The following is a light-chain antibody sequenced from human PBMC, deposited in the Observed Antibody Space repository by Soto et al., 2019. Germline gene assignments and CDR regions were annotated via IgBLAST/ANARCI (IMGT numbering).Light chain of an antibody. CDR3: QQRGNWPLS. J-gene: IGKJ4*01. V-gene: IGKV3-11*01. Sequence: EIVLTQSPATLSWSPGEGVTLSCRASQSVNNYLAWYQQKPGQAPRLLIYDTSNRATGIPARFSGSGSGTDFTLTNSSLEPEDFAVYYCQQRGNWPLSFGGGTK. CDR2: DTS. CDR1: QSVNNY.